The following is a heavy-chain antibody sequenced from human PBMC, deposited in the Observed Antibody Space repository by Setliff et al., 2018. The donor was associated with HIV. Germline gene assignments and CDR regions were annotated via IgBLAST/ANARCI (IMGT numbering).Heavy chain of an antibody. Sequence: SLRLSCAASGFTFSSFWMSWVRQAPGKGLEWVANINQVESEKYYVGSVKGRFTISRDNAKNSLYLQMNSLRAEDTAVYFCARDVAVAGTEFWGQGTLVTVSS. J-gene: IGHJ4*02. CDR3: ARDVAVAGTEF. V-gene: IGHV3-7*01. CDR1: GFTFSSFW. CDR2: INQVESEK. D-gene: IGHD6-19*01.